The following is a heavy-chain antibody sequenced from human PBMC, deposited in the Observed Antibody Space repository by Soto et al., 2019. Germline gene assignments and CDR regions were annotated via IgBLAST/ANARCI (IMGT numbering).Heavy chain of an antibody. Sequence: EVQLVESGGGLVQPGRSLRLSCVASGFIADDYAMHWVRQAPGKGLEWVSGISSNSATINYADSVKGRFTISRDNAKNSLFLKMNRLRPEDTAFYYCVKDMKWGGMTTIHYFDSWGQGTLVTVSS. CDR1: GFIADDYA. CDR2: ISSNSATI. CDR3: VKDMKWGGMTTIHYFDS. V-gene: IGHV3-9*02. D-gene: IGHD4-17*01. J-gene: IGHJ4*02.